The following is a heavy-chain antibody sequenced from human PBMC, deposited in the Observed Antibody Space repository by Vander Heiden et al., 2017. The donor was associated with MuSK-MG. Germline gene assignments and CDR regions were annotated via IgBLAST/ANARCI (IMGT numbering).Heavy chain of an antibody. Sequence: QLQLVQSGAEVKKPGSSVKVSCKASGGPFSSYAISWVRQAPGQGLEWMGGIIPIFGTANYAQKVQGRVTITADESTSTAYMELRSLRSEDTAVYYCARNHQQPPDYYMDVWGKGTTVTVYS. CDR2: IIPIFGTA. CDR3: ARNHQQPPDYYMDV. CDR1: GGPFSSYA. J-gene: IGHJ6*03. V-gene: IGHV1-69*01. D-gene: IGHD6-13*01.